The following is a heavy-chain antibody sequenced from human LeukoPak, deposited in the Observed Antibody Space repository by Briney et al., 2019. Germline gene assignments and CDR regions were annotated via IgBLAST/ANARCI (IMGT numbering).Heavy chain of an antibody. D-gene: IGHD3-3*01. V-gene: IGHV4-34*01. CDR1: GGSFSGYY. CDR2: INHSGST. J-gene: IGHJ3*02. Sequence: KPSETLSLTCAVYGGSFSGYYWNWIRPPPGKGLQWIGEINHSGSTNYNPSLKSRVTISVDTSKNQFSLKLSSVTAADTAVYYCARGRFLDAFDIWGQGTMVTVSS. CDR3: ARGRFLDAFDI.